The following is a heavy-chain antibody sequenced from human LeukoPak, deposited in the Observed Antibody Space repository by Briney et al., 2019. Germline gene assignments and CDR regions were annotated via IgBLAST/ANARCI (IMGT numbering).Heavy chain of an antibody. CDR2: INHSGST. D-gene: IGHD6-13*01. J-gene: IGHJ5*02. CDR3: ARGYSSPTNWFDP. Sequence: SETLSLTCAVYGGSFSGYYWSWIRQPPGKGLEWIGEINHSGSTNYNPSLKSRVTISVDTSKNQFSLKLSSATAADTAVYYCARGYSSPTNWFDPWGQGTLVTVSS. V-gene: IGHV4-34*01. CDR1: GGSFSGYY.